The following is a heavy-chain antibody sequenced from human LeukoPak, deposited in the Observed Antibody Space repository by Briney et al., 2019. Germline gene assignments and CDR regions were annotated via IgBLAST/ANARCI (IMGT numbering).Heavy chain of an antibody. V-gene: IGHV3-48*03. CDR2: ISSSGSII. J-gene: IGHJ4*02. CDR3: AKSRHLRDYFDY. CDR1: GFTFSSYE. Sequence: GGSLRLSCAASGFTFSSYEMNWVRQAPGKGLEWVSYISSSGSIIYYADSVKGRFTISRDNAKNSLYLQMNSLRAEDTALYYCAKSRHLRDYFDYWGQGTLVTVSS.